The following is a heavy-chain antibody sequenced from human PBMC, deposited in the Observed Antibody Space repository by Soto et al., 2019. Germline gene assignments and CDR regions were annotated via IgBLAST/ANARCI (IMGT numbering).Heavy chain of an antibody. CDR1: GGSMTSGDQY. CDR3: ARELPQRQGRNMDV. CDR2: INHRGSL. J-gene: IGHJ6*02. D-gene: IGHD1-1*01. Sequence: QVQLQESGPGLVKPSQTLSLTCTVTGGSMTSGDQYWTWIRHRPGEGLGWLGYINHRGSLYYNPSLKSRVSMSVDTSKNQFSLNLSSVTAADTAVYYCARELPQRQGRNMDVWGQGTTVTVSS. V-gene: IGHV4-31*03.